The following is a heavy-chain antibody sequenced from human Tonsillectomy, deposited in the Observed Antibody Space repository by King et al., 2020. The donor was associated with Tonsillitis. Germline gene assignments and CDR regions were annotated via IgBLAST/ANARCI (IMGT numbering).Heavy chain of an antibody. D-gene: IGHD2-2*01. V-gene: IGHV3-30*03. CDR3: ATRMSSTSGYYFDY. J-gene: IGHJ4*02. CDR1: GFTFSSYG. Sequence: VQLVESGEGVVQPGRSLRLSCAASGFTFSSYGMHWVRQAPGKGLEWVAVISYDGGNKYSADSVKGQGRFTISRDNSKNTLYLQMNSLRAEDTAVYYCATRMSSTSGYYFDYWGQGTLVTVSS. CDR2: ISYDGGNK.